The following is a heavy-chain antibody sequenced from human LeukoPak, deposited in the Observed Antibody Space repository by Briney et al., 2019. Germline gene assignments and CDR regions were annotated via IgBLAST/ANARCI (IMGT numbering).Heavy chain of an antibody. CDR1: GFTFSSYA. CDR3: ARRSMVTTPYYYYGMDV. D-gene: IGHD4-17*01. Sequence: PGGSLRLSCAASGFTFSSYAMHWVRQAPGKGLEWVAVISYDGSNKYYADSVKGRFTISRDNSKNTLYLQMNSLRAEDTAVYYCARRSMVTTPYYYYGMDVWGKGTTVTVSS. J-gene: IGHJ6*04. V-gene: IGHV3-30*04. CDR2: ISYDGSNK.